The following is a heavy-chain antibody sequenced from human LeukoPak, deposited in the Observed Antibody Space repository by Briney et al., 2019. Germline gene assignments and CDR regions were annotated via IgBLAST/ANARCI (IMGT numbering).Heavy chain of an antibody. Sequence: PGGSLRLSCAASGFTFTGHYIHWVRQAPGEGLVWVSRISGDGTDADYAEDVQGRFTNSSDNAKNTIFLHMNSLRGDDTAVYYCARGGSYKSGAYDTWGQGNLVIVSS. J-gene: IGHJ5*02. D-gene: IGHD5-12*01. CDR2: ISGDGTDA. CDR3: ARGGSYKSGAYDT. V-gene: IGHV3-74*01. CDR1: GFTFTGHY.